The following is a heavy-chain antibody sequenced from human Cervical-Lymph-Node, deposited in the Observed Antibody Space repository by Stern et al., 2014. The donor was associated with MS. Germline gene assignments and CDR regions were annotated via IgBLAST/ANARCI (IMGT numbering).Heavy chain of an antibody. Sequence: QLQLQESGPGLVKPSQTLSLTCTVSGGSINTGSYYWSWIRQHPEKGLEWIGHIYYSGSTSYKPSLRNRLTITIATSKNPFSLKLTSVTVADTAVYYCARGGRGIDYWGQGTLVTVSS. J-gene: IGHJ4*02. CDR1: GGSINTGSYY. V-gene: IGHV4-31*03. CDR3: ARGGRGIDY. D-gene: IGHD3-16*01. CDR2: IYYSGST.